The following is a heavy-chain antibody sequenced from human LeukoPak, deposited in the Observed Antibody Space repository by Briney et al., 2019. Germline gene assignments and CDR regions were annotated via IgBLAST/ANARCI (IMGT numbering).Heavy chain of an antibody. J-gene: IGHJ6*03. D-gene: IGHD6-13*01. Sequence: SETLSLTCTVSGGSISSGGYYWSWIRQPPGKGLEWIGYIYHSGSTYYNPSLKSRVTISVDRSKNQLSLKLSSVTAADTAVYYCAREGQQQLVYYYYYMDVWGKGTTVTVSS. CDR2: IYHSGST. CDR3: AREGQQQLVYYYYYMDV. CDR1: GGSISSGGYY. V-gene: IGHV4-30-2*01.